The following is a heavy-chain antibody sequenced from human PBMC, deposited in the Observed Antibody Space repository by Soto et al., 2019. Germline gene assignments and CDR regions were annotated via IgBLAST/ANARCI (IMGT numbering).Heavy chain of an antibody. CDR1: GFSFSDYY. CDR2: INSRGSMM. D-gene: IGHD6-19*01. Sequence: QVQLVESGGGLVTPGGSLRLSCVASGFSFSDYYMSWVRQAPGKGLEWVSYINSRGSMMFYADSVKGRFTISRDNAQNSLYLEMNSLRAEDTAEYFCARESGGWHYHYYMDVWGKGTTVTVSS. CDR3: ARESGGWHYHYYMDV. J-gene: IGHJ6*03. V-gene: IGHV3-11*01.